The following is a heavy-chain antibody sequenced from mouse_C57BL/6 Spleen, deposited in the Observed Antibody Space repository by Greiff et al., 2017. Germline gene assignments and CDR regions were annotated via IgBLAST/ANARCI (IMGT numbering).Heavy chain of an antibody. CDR2: INPSNGGT. CDR3: AREGNGFYGWFAY. Sequence: VQLQQPGTELVKPGASVKLSCKASGYTFTSYWMHWVKQRPGQGLEWIGNINPSNGGTNYNEKFKSKATLTVDKSSSTAYMQLSSLTSEDSAVYYCAREGNGFYGWFAYWGQGTLVTVSA. V-gene: IGHV1-53*01. J-gene: IGHJ3*01. D-gene: IGHD2-3*01. CDR1: GYTFTSYW.